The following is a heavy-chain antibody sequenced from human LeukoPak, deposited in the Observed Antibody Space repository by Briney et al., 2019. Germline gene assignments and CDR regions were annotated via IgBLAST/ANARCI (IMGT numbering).Heavy chain of an antibody. Sequence: GGSLRLSCAASEFTVSRNYMLWVRQAPGKGLEWVSLIFSNGDTHYADSVKGRFTISRDTSKNTVSLQMNSLRVEGTAMYYCTRDQMNYWGQGTLVTVSS. V-gene: IGHV3-53*01. J-gene: IGHJ4*02. D-gene: IGHD5-24*01. CDR2: IFSNGDT. CDR1: EFTVSRNY. CDR3: TRDQMNY.